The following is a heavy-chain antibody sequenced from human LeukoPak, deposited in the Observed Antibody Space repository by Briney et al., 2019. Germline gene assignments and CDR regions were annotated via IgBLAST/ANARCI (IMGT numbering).Heavy chain of an antibody. J-gene: IGHJ4*02. Sequence: GGSLRLSCAASGFTVSSNYMSWVRQAPGKGLEWVSVIYSGGSTYYADSVKGRFTISRDNPKNTLYLQMNSLRAEDTAVYYCATTTVTNEGDYWGQGTLVTVSS. D-gene: IGHD4-17*01. CDR1: GFTVSSNY. V-gene: IGHV3-53*01. CDR2: IYSGGST. CDR3: ATTTVTNEGDY.